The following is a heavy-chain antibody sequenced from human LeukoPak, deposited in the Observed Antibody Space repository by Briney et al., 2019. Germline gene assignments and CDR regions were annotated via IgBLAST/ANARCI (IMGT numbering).Heavy chain of an antibody. V-gene: IGHV4-34*01. CDR2: INHSGST. CDR1: GGSFSGYY. CDR3: ARGDYLDY. Sequence: SGTLSLTCAVYGGSFSGYYWSWIRQPPGKGLEWIGEINHSGSTNYNPSLKSRVTISVDTSKNQFSLKLSSVTAADTAVYYCARGDYLDYWGQGTLVTVSS. J-gene: IGHJ4*02.